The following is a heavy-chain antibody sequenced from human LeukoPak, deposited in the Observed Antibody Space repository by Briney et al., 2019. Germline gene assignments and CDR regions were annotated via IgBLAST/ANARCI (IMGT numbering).Heavy chain of an antibody. Sequence: ASVKVSCKASGYTFTSYDINWMRQATGQGLEWMGWMNPNSGNTGYAQKFQGRVTITRNTSISTAYMELSSLRSEDTAVYYCARGRKVIHDAFDIWGQGTMVTVSS. J-gene: IGHJ3*02. V-gene: IGHV1-8*03. CDR2: MNPNSGNT. D-gene: IGHD3-16*02. CDR3: ARGRKVIHDAFDI. CDR1: GYTFTSYD.